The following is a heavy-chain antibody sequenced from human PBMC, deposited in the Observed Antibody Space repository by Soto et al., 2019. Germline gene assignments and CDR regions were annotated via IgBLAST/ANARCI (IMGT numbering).Heavy chain of an antibody. CDR1: GFTFSRYW. Sequence: GGSLRLSCAASGFTFSRYWMSWVRQAPGKGLEWVSAISGSGGGTYYADSVKGRFTISRDNSKNTLYLQMNSLRAEDTAVYYCAKYYGDYGRYYYYYGMDVWGQGTTVTVSS. CDR3: AKYYGDYGRYYYYYGMDV. D-gene: IGHD4-17*01. CDR2: ISGSGGGT. V-gene: IGHV3-23*01. J-gene: IGHJ6*02.